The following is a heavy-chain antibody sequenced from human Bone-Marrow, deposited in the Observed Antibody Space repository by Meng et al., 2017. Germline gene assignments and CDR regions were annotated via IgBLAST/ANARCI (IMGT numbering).Heavy chain of an antibody. CDR3: ARDSPNCGGDCRGAFDI. Sequence: SCAVSGGFISSSNWWSWVRQPPGKGLEWIGEIYHSGSTNYNPSLKSRVTISVDKSKNQFSLKLSSVTAADTAVYYCARDSPNCGGDCRGAFDIWGQGTMVTVSS. CDR2: IYHSGST. CDR1: GGFISSSNW. V-gene: IGHV4-4*02. J-gene: IGHJ3*02. D-gene: IGHD2-21*02.